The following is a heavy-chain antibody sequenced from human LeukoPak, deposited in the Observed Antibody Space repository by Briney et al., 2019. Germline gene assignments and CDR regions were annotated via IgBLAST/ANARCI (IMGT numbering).Heavy chain of an antibody. J-gene: IGHJ5*02. CDR1: GGSFSGYY. Sequence: SETLSLTCAVYGGSFSGYYWSWIRQPPGKGLEWIGEINHSGSTNYNPSLKSRVTISVDTSKNQFSLKLSSVTAADTAVYYCARDNSAHVLRYFDWLGSGFDPWGQGTLVTVSS. CDR2: INHSGST. CDR3: ARDNSAHVLRYFDWLGSGFDP. D-gene: IGHD3-9*01. V-gene: IGHV4-34*01.